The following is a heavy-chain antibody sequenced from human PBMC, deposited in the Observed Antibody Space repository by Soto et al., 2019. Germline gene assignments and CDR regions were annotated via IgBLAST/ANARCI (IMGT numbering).Heavy chain of an antibody. Sequence: SQTLSLTCAISGDSVSSNSAAWNWIRQSPSRGFEWLGRTYYRSKWYNDYAVSVKSRITINPDTSKNQFSLQLNSVTPEDTAVYYCARDFRPGYCSSTSCMYFDYWGQGTLVTVSS. CDR3: ARDFRPGYCSSTSCMYFDY. J-gene: IGHJ4*02. D-gene: IGHD2-2*01. V-gene: IGHV6-1*01. CDR2: TYYRSKWYN. CDR1: GDSVSSNSAA.